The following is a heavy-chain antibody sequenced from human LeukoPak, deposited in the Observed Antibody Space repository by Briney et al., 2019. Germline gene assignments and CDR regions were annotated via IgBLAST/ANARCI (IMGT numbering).Heavy chain of an antibody. CDR3: ARDGGYGSGSYRFDY. J-gene: IGHJ4*02. CDR1: GGSISSGGYY. D-gene: IGHD3-10*01. V-gene: IGHV4-31*03. Sequence: PSQTLSLTCTVSGGSISSGGYYWNWIRQLPGKGLEWIGYIYYSGSTYYNPSLKSRVTISVDTSKNQFSLRLTSVTAADTAVYYCARDGGYGSGSYRFDYWGQGTQVTVSS. CDR2: IYYSGST.